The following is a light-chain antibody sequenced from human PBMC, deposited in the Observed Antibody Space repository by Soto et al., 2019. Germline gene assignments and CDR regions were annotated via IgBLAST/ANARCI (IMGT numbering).Light chain of an antibody. J-gene: IGKJ1*01. CDR1: QTVSSSY. CDR3: QQYGTSPWT. V-gene: IGKV3-20*01. Sequence: EIVLTQSPGTLSLSPGERGTLSCRASQTVSSSYLAWYQQKPGQAPRLLIYGASSRATGTPARFSGSGSGTDFTLPISRLEHEDFAVYYCQQYGTSPWTFGQGTKVEIK. CDR2: GAS.